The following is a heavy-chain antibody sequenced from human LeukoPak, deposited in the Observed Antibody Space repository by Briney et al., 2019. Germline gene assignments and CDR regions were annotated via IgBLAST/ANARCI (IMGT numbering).Heavy chain of an antibody. CDR1: GFTFSSYA. Sequence: PGGSLRLSCAASGFTFSSYAMSWVRQAPGKGLEWVSVISGSGGSTYYADSVKGRFTISRDNFKNTLSLQMNSLRAEDTAVYYCAKDVRRPPMSGMDYWGQGTLVTVSS. CDR2: ISGSGGST. D-gene: IGHD3-10*02. CDR3: AKDVRRPPMSGMDY. J-gene: IGHJ4*02. V-gene: IGHV3-23*01.